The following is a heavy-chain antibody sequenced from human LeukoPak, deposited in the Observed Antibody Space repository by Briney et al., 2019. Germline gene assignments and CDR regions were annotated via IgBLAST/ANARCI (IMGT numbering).Heavy chain of an antibody. D-gene: IGHD2-15*01. Sequence: SETLSLTCTVSGGSISSSSYYWGWIRQPPGKGLEWIGSIYYSGYTYYNPSVESRVTISVDTSKNQFSLKLSSVTAADTAVYYCARDWKGYCSGGSCFQAYYYYYMDVWGKGTTVTVSS. CDR2: IYYSGYT. CDR1: GGSISSSSYY. CDR3: ARDWKGYCSGGSCFQAYYYYYMDV. J-gene: IGHJ6*03. V-gene: IGHV4-39*01.